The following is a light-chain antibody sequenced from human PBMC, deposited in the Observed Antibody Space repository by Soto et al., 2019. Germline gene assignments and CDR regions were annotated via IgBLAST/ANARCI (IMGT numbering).Light chain of an antibody. V-gene: IGKV3-11*01. J-gene: IGKJ5*01. CDR2: DAF. CDR1: QSVATY. CDR3: QQRIKWPIT. Sequence: EIVLTQSPATLSLSPGERATLSCRASQSVATYVAWYQQKPGQAPRLLIYDAFNRATGTPARFSGSGSGTDFTLTISSLAPADSAVYYCQQRIKWPITFGQGTRLEIQ.